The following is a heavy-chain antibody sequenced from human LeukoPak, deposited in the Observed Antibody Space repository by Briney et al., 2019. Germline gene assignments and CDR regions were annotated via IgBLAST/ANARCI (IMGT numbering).Heavy chain of an antibody. D-gene: IGHD3-3*01. J-gene: IGHJ4*02. CDR2: INPNSGGT. CDR1: GYTFTGYY. Sequence: ASVKVSCKASGYTFTGYYMHWVRQAPGQGLEWMGRINPNSGGTNYAQKFQGRVTMTRDTSISTAYMELSSLRSEDTAVYYCARDNPESSWSGYYYGWGQGTLVTVSS. CDR3: ARDNPESSWSGYYYG. V-gene: IGHV1-2*06.